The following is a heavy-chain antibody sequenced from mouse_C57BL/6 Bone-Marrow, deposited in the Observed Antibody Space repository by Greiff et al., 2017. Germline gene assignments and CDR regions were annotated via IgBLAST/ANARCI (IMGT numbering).Heavy chain of an antibody. CDR2: IDPEDGET. J-gene: IGHJ3*01. Sequence: VQLQQSGAELVKPGASVKLSGTASGFNIKDYYMHWVKQRTEQGLEWIGRIDPEDGETKYAPKFKGKATITADTSSNTAYLQLSSLTSEDTAVYFCAYYYGSSYVAYWGQGTLVTVSA. CDR1: GFNIKDYY. V-gene: IGHV14-2*01. D-gene: IGHD1-1*01. CDR3: AYYYGSSYVAY.